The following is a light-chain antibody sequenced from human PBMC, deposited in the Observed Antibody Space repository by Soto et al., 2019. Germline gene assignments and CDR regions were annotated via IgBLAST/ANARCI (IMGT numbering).Light chain of an antibody. V-gene: IGKV1-9*01. CDR2: AAS. J-gene: IGKJ5*01. CDR1: QVISTS. CDR3: QQLFDFPIT. Sequence: DIQIAHSPSTLSASVGDRVTVTCRASQVISTSLAWYQVKPGKAPKLLIYAASTLESGVPSRFSATVSGTEFSLTITSLQPEDFATYYCQQLFDFPITFGQGTRLEIK.